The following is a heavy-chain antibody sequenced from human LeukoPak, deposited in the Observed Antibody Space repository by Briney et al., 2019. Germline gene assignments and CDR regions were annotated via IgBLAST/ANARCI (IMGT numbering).Heavy chain of an antibody. Sequence: ASVKVSCKASGYTFTIYGISWVRQAPGQGLEWMGWISAYNGNTNYARKLQGRVTMTTDTSTSTAYMALRSLRSDDTAVYYCARGAVGVVPPYYYYYMDVWGKGTTVTVSS. CDR1: GYTFTIYG. CDR3: ARGAVGVVPPYYYYYMDV. J-gene: IGHJ6*03. V-gene: IGHV1-18*01. CDR2: ISAYNGNT. D-gene: IGHD3-3*01.